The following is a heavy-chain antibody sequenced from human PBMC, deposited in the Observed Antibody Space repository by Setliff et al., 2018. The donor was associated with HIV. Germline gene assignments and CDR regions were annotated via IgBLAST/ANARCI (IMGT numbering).Heavy chain of an antibody. CDR3: ARGRVTLNGVAAGHHYMDV. D-gene: IGHD3-3*01. CDR1: GGFIGTYY. Sequence: SETLSLTCTVSGGFIGTYYWSWIRQSPGKGLEWIGSVYYTGSTNYNPSLESRVTMSVDTSKNQFSLRLMSLAAAGTAIYYCARGRVTLNGVAAGHHYMDVWGKGNTVTVSS. J-gene: IGHJ6*03. CDR2: VYYTGST. V-gene: IGHV4-59*13.